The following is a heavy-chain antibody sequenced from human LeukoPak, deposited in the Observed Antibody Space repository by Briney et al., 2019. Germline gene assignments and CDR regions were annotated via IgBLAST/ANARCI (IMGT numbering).Heavy chain of an antibody. CDR1: GFTFSSYG. CDR2: ISYDGSNK. CDR3: AKSGDWGGLDY. J-gene: IGHJ4*02. V-gene: IGHV3-30*18. D-gene: IGHD7-27*01. Sequence: PGRSLGLSCAASGFTFSSYGMHWVRQAPGKGLEWVAVISYDGSNKYYADSVKGRFTISRDNSKNTLYLQMNSLRAEDTAVYYCAKSGDWGGLDYWGQGTLVTVSA.